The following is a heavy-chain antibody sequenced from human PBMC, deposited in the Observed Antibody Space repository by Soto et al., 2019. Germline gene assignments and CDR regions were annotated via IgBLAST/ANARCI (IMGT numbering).Heavy chain of an antibody. CDR3: AVYGSPREDDIFSGYDD. V-gene: IGHV1-18*01. CDR1: GYTFTSYG. CDR2: ISAYNGNT. D-gene: IGHD3-10*01. J-gene: IGHJ6*02. Sequence: QVQLVQSGAEVKKPGASVKVSCKASGYTFTSYGISWVRQAPGQGLEWMGWISAYNGNTNYAQKLQGRVTMTRDTTTRKAYMGPSNMRPGGTAVDDRAVYGSPREDDIFSGYDDWGQGTTVTVSS.